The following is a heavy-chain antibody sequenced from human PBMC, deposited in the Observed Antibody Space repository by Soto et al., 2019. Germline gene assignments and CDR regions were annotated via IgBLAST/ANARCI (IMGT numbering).Heavy chain of an antibody. CDR3: ARGQVVAAQH. CDR1: GGSFSSGGYA. Sequence: QLQLQESGSGLVKPSQTLSLTCAVSGGSFSSGGYAWSWIRQPPGKGLEWIGYIYHSGSTQYNPSLKSRVTTSVDRSKHQFSPKLSSVTAEDTAVYSCARGQVVAAQHWCQGILVTVS. D-gene: IGHD2-15*01. CDR2: IYHSGST. V-gene: IGHV4-30-2*01. J-gene: IGHJ4*02.